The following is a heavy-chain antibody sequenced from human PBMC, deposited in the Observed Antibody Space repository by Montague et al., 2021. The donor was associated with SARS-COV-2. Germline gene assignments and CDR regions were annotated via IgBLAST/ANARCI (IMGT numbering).Heavy chain of an antibody. CDR3: ARSPEPMMILIITSLNWYFDL. CDR2: IYYSGST. Sequence: TLSLTCTVSGGFISSGGYYWSWIRQHPGKGLEWIGYIYYSGSTYYNPSLKSRVTISVDTSKNQFSLKMSSVTAADTAVYYCARSPEPMMILIITSLNWYFDLWGRGTLVTVSS. CDR1: GGFISSGGYY. V-gene: IGHV4-31*03. J-gene: IGHJ2*01. D-gene: IGHD3-22*01.